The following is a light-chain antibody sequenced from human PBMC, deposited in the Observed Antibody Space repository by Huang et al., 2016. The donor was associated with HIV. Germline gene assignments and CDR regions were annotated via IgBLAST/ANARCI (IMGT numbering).Light chain of an antibody. CDR3: QQRRT. V-gene: IGKV3-11*01. J-gene: IGKJ1*01. CDR2: DAS. Sequence: EIVLTQSPATLSLSPGERATLSCRASQSVSSYLAWYQQKPGQAPRLLIYDASNRATCIPARFSGSGSGTDFTLNISSLEPEDFAVYYCQQRRTFGQGTKVEIK. CDR1: QSVSSY.